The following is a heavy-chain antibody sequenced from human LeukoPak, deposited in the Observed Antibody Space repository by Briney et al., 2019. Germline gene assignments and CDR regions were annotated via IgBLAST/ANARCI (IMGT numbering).Heavy chain of an antibody. CDR3: ARVPIRYYGSGPRNNWFDP. J-gene: IGHJ5*02. CDR2: IYYSGST. V-gene: IGHV4-59*12. D-gene: IGHD3-10*01. Sequence: PSETLSLTCTVSGGSISSYYWSWIRQPPGKGLEWIGYIYYSGSTNYNPSLKSRVTISVDTSKNQFSLKLSSVTAADTAVYYCARVPIRYYGSGPRNNWFDPWGQGTLVTVSS. CDR1: GGSISSYY.